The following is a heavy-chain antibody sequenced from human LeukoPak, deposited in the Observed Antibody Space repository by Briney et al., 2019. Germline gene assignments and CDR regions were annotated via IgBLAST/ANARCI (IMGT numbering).Heavy chain of an antibody. J-gene: IGHJ4*02. D-gene: IGHD6-13*01. V-gene: IGHV1-8*01. CDR3: ARGRRTGYSSSTTRPNDY. Sequence: ASVKVSCKASGYTFTSYDINWVRQATGQGLEWMGWMNPNSGNTGYAQKFQGRVTMTRNTSISTAYMELSSLRSEDTAVYYCARGRRTGYSSSTTRPNDYWGQGTLVTVSS. CDR2: MNPNSGNT. CDR1: GYTFTSYD.